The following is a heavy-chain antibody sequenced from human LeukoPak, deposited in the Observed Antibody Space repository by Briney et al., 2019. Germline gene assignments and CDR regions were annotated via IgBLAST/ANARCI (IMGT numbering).Heavy chain of an antibody. V-gene: IGHV3-74*01. CDR3: ARGRGPYGWFDP. CDR2: KSSDGSNT. J-gene: IGHJ5*02. CDR1: GFDLSAYW. D-gene: IGHD3-10*01. Sequence: GGSLRLSCAASGFDLSAYWMHWVRQVPGKGLVWVSRKSSDGSNTNYADSVKGRFTVSRDNAKNTLYLQMNSLRVEDTAVYYCARGRGPYGWFDPWGQGTLVTVSS.